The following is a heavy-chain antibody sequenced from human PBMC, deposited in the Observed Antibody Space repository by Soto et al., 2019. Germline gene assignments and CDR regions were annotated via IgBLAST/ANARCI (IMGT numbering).Heavy chain of an antibody. Sequence: SQTLSLTCAISGDSVSSNSAAWNWIRQSPSRGLEWLGRTYYRSKWYNDYAVSVKSRITINPDTSKNQFSLQLNSVTAEDTAVYYCARGFSYSWVRYYYGMDVWGQGTTVTVSS. J-gene: IGHJ6*02. CDR3: ARGFSYSWVRYYYGMDV. CDR1: GDSVSSNSAA. D-gene: IGHD5-18*01. CDR2: TYYRSKWYN. V-gene: IGHV6-1*01.